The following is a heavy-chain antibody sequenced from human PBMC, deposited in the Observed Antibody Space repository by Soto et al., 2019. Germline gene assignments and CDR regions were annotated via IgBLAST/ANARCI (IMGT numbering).Heavy chain of an antibody. J-gene: IGHJ3*02. CDR2: IGYTGDT. Sequence: EEHLEESGGGLVQPGGSLIVSCVASGFTFSHYDMHWVRQRPGKGLEWVSAIGYTGDTYYPDSVKGRFISSRQNAKNFMSLEMNSLSAGDTGVYYCARGKRAVAAVTNQAFDIWGRGRMVAVSS. V-gene: IGHV3-13*01. CDR1: GFTFSHYD. CDR3: ARGKRAVAAVTNQAFDI. D-gene: IGHD6-19*01.